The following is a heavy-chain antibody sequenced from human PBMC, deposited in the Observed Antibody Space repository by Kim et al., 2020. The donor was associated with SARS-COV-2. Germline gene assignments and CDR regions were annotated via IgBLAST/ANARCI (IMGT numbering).Heavy chain of an antibody. D-gene: IGHD3-22*01. CDR2: IYYSGST. J-gene: IGHJ3*02. V-gene: IGHV4-59*01. CDR3: ARDGFYDSSGTLFAFDI. CDR1: GGSISSYY. Sequence: SETLSLTCTVSGGSISSYYWSWIRQPPGKGLEWIGYIYYSGSTNYNPSLKSRVTISVDTSKNQFSLKLSSVTAADTAVYYCARDGFYDSSGTLFAFDIWGQGTMVTVSS.